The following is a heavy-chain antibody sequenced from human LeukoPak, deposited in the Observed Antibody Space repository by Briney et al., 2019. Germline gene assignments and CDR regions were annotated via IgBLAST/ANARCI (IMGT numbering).Heavy chain of an antibody. D-gene: IGHD2-2*01. CDR2: ISSSGSTI. Sequence: GGSLRLSCAASGFTFSSYEMNWVRQAPGKGLEWVSYISSSGSTIYYADSVKGRFTISRDNAKNSLYLQMNSLRAEDTAVYYCARAGTCSSTSCDGGIEYWGQGTLVTVSS. V-gene: IGHV3-48*03. J-gene: IGHJ4*02. CDR3: ARAGTCSSTSCDGGIEY. CDR1: GFTFSSYE.